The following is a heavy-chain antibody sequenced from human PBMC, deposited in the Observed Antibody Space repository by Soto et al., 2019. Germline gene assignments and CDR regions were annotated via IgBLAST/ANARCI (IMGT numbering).Heavy chain of an antibody. CDR2: ISSSSSTI. J-gene: IGHJ6*02. CDR3: ARDSRVVIMEYPYYYGMDV. CDR1: GFTFSSYS. Sequence: AGGSLRLSCAASGFTFSSYSMTWVRQAPGKGLEWVSYISSSSSTIYYADSVKGRFTVSRDNAKNSLYLQMNSLRDEDTAVYYCARDSRVVIMEYPYYYGMDVWGQGTTVTVSS. D-gene: IGHD3-3*01. V-gene: IGHV3-48*02.